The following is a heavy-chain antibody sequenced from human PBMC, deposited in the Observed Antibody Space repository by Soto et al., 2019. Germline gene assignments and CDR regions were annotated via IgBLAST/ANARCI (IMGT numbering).Heavy chain of an antibody. J-gene: IGHJ6*02. D-gene: IGHD1-26*01. CDR3: ARGATHYYYYGMDV. V-gene: IGHV3-30*04. Sequence: GGSLRLSCAAPGFTFSSYAMHWVRQAPGKGLEWVAVISYDGRNKYYADSVKGRFTISRDNSKNTLYLQMNSLRAEDTAVYYCARGATHYYYYGMDVWGQGTTVTVSS. CDR1: GFTFSSYA. CDR2: ISYDGRNK.